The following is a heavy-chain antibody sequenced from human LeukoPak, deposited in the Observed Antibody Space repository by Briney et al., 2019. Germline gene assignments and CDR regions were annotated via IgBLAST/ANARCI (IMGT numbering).Heavy chain of an antibody. D-gene: IGHD3-22*01. CDR1: GFTFSSYG. J-gene: IGHJ3*02. V-gene: IGHV3-23*01. Sequence: PGGSLRLSCAASGFTFSSYGMSWVRQAPGKGLEWVSAISGSGGSTYYADSVKGRFTISRDNSKNTLYLQMNSLSPEDTAVYYCARDRDFYYYDSSGYLGGAFDIWGQGTMVTVSS. CDR3: ARDRDFYYYDSSGYLGGAFDI. CDR2: ISGSGGST.